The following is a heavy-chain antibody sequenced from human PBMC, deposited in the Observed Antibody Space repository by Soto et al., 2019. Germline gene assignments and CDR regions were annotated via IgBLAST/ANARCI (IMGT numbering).Heavy chain of an antibody. V-gene: IGHV1-69*06. Sequence: SEEVSCKPSGGTFSSYAMSLGRQAPGQGLEWMGGIIPIFGTANYAQKFQGRVTITADKSTSTAYRELSSLRSDDTAVYYCARGRNYYDSSGPWGAFDICGQGTMVTVPS. D-gene: IGHD3-22*01. CDR2: IIPIFGTA. J-gene: IGHJ3*02. CDR1: GGTFSSYA. CDR3: ARGRNYYDSSGPWGAFDI.